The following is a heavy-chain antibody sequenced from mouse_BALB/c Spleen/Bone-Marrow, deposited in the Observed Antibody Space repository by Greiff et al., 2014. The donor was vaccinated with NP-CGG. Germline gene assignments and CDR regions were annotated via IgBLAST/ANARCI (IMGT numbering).Heavy chain of an antibody. CDR1: GFSLTSYG. J-gene: IGHJ4*01. Sequence: VKFQESGPGLVAPSQSLSITCTVSGFSLTSYGVHWVRQPPGKGLEWLGVIWADGSTNYNSALMSRLSIRKDNSKSQVFLKMNSLQTDDTAMYYCARITTATGAMDYWGQGTSVTVSS. CDR3: ARITTATGAMDY. V-gene: IGHV2-9*02. D-gene: IGHD1-2*01. CDR2: IWADGST.